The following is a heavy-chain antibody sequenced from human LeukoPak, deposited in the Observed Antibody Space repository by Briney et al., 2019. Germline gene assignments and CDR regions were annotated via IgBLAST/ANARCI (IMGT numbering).Heavy chain of an antibody. D-gene: IGHD3-9*01. CDR2: ISAYNGNT. CDR3: ARDHILTGYPGD. Sequence: ASVKVSCKASGYTFTSYGISWVRQAPGQGLEWMGWISAYNGNTNYALKLQGRVTMTTDTSTSTAYMELRSLRSDDTAVYYCARDHILTGYPGDWGQGTLVTVSS. V-gene: IGHV1-18*01. CDR1: GYTFTSYG. J-gene: IGHJ4*02.